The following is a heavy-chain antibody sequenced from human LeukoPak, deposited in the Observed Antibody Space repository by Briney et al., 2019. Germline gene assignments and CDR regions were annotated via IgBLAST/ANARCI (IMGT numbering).Heavy chain of an antibody. Sequence: GGSLRLSCAASGFTFDDYAMHWVRQAPGKGLEWVPGISWNSGSKGYVDSVKGRFTISRDNAKNSLYLQMDSLRPEDTAFYYCAKGLSGVVIRGNWFDPWGQGTLVTVSS. J-gene: IGHJ5*02. CDR3: AKGLSGVVIRGNWFDP. CDR2: ISWNSGSK. D-gene: IGHD3-3*01. V-gene: IGHV3-9*01. CDR1: GFTFDDYA.